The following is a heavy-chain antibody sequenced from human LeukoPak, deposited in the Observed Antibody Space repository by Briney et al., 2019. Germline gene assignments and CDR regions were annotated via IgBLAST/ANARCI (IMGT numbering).Heavy chain of an antibody. V-gene: IGHV3-21*01. J-gene: IGHJ4*02. CDR3: ARDCWGYGSGSYCGVDY. D-gene: IGHD3-10*01. CDR2: ISSSSSYI. Sequence: PGGSLRLSCAASGFTFSSYSMNWVRQAPGKGLEWVSSISSSSSYIYYADSVKGRFTISRDNAKNSLYLQMNSLRAEDTAVYYCARDCWGYGSGSYCGVDYWGQGTLVTVSS. CDR1: GFTFSSYS.